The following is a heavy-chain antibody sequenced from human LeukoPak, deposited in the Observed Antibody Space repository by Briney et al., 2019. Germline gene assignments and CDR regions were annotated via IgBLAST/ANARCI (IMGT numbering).Heavy chain of an antibody. CDR3: ARMYYDSSGYFNY. V-gene: IGHV3-21*01. D-gene: IGHD3-22*01. Sequence: GGSLRLSCAASGFTFSNYAMSWVRQAPGKGLEWVSSISSSSSYIYYADSVKGRFTISRDNAKNSLYLQMNSLRAEDTAVYYCARMYYDSSGYFNYWGQGTLVTVSS. CDR2: ISSSSSYI. CDR1: GFTFSNYA. J-gene: IGHJ4*02.